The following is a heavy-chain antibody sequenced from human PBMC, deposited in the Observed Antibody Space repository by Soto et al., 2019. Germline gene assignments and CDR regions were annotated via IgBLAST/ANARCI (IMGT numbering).Heavy chain of an antibody. D-gene: IGHD3-9*01. V-gene: IGHV4-39*01. Sequence: XXTLSLPCTVSGGSISSSSYYWGSIRQPPGKGLEWIGSIYYSGSTYYNPSLKSRVTISVDTSKNQFSLKLSSVTAAVTAVYYCARLIITIPLIDYWGQGTLVTVSS. CDR3: ARLIITIPLIDY. J-gene: IGHJ4*02. CDR2: IYYSGST. CDR1: GGSISSSSYY.